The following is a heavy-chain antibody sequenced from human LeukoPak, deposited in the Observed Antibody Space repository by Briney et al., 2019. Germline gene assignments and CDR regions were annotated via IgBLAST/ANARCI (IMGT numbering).Heavy chain of an antibody. CDR1: GYTFTGYY. CDR2: INPNSGGT. Sequence: ASVKVSCKASGYTFTGYYMHWVRQAPGQGLEWMGWINPNSGGTNYAQKFQGRVTMTRDTSISTAYMELSRRRSDDTAVYYCAAAKRSYYAFDIWGQGTMVTVSS. J-gene: IGHJ3*02. CDR3: AAAKRSYYAFDI. D-gene: IGHD3-10*01. V-gene: IGHV1-2*02.